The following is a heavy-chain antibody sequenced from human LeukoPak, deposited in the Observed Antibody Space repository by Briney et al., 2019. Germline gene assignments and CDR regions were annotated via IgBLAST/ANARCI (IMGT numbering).Heavy chain of an antibody. Sequence: GGSLRLSCAASGFTFSSYGMHWVRQAPGKGLEWVAVIWYDGSNKYYADSVKGRFTISRDNSKNTLYLQMNSLRAEDTAVYYCAKELNHAARVTRRGELYGHDAFDIWVQGTMVTVSS. J-gene: IGHJ3*02. D-gene: IGHD5-18*01. CDR2: IWYDGSNK. CDR1: GFTFSSYG. V-gene: IGHV3-33*06. CDR3: AKELNHAARVTRRGELYGHDAFDI.